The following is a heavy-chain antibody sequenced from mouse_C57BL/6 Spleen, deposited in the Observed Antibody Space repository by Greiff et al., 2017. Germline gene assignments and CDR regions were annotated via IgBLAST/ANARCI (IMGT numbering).Heavy chain of an antibody. CDR3: ARLGYGIYYFDY. V-gene: IGHV1-76*01. CDR2: IYPGSGNT. J-gene: IGHJ2*01. D-gene: IGHD2-1*01. CDR1: GYTFTDYY. Sequence: VKLQESGAELVRPGASVKLSCKASGYTFTDYYINWVKQRPGQGLEWIARIYPGSGNTYYNEKFKGKATLTAEKSSSTAYMQLSSLTSEDSAVYFCARLGYGIYYFDYWGQGTTLTVSS.